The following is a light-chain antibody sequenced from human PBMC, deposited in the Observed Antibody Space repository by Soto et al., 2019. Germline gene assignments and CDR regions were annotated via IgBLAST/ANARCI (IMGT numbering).Light chain of an antibody. Sequence: QSVLTQPPSVYGSPGQSVAISCTGTSSDVGSYNRVSWYQQPPGTAPKLMIFDVSNRPSGVPDRFSGSKSGNTASLTISGLQAEDEAYYYCSSYTTSSTYVFGTGTKVTVL. V-gene: IGLV2-18*02. CDR1: SSDVGSYNR. CDR2: DVS. J-gene: IGLJ1*01. CDR3: SSYTTSSTYV.